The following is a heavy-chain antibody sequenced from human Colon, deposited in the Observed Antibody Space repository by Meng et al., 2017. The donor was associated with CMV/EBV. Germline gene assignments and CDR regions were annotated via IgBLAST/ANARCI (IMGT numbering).Heavy chain of an antibody. CDR1: GSTFSPYD. Sequence: GAALKISCTASGSTFSPYDFHWVRQPTGKGLEWVSSIGTVGDTYSIGSVKGRFIISREDAKNSVYLQMNGLRDGDTGLYYCARARSPTHFDYWGQGALVTVSS. V-gene: IGHV3-13*01. CDR2: IGTVGDT. J-gene: IGHJ4*02. CDR3: ARARSPTHFDY.